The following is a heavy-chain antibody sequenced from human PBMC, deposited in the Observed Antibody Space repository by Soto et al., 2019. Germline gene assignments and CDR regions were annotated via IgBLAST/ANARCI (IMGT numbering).Heavy chain of an antibody. Sequence: QVQLVESGGGVVQPGTSLRLSCAPSGFTFSSYGMHWVRQAPGKGLEGVAVIWSDGSKQDYADSVKGRFTISRDNSKNTRYLQMNSLRAEDTAVYCCARDPGVTYSYFDYWGQGTLVTVSS. CDR3: ARDPGVTYSYFDY. D-gene: IGHD3-3*01. CDR2: IWSDGSKQ. V-gene: IGHV3-33*01. J-gene: IGHJ4*02. CDR1: GFTFSSYG.